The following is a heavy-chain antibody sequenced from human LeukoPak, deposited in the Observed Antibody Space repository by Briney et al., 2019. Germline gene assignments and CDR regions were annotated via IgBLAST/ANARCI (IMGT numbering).Heavy chain of an antibody. CDR1: GGSISSYY. CDR2: IYTSGST. V-gene: IGHV4-4*07. J-gene: IGHJ5*02. Sequence: PSETLSLTCTVSGGSISSYYCSWIRQPAGKGLEWIGRIYTSGSTNYNPSLKSRVTISVDTSKNQFSLKLSSVTAADTALYYCARHSGSGLDWFDPWGQGTLVTVSS. CDR3: ARHSGSGLDWFDP. D-gene: IGHD3-10*01.